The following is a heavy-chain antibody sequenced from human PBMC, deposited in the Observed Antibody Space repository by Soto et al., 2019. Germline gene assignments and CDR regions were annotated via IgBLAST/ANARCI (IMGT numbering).Heavy chain of an antibody. CDR2: IKQDGSEK. CDR3: ARAGSSSWYSDFDY. J-gene: IGHJ4*02. V-gene: IGHV3-7*01. D-gene: IGHD6-13*01. CDR1: GFTFSSYW. Sequence: GSLRLSCAASGFTFSSYWMSWVRQAPGKGLEWVANIKQDGSEKYYVDSVKGRFTISRDNAKNSLYLQMNSLRAEDTAVYYCARAGSSSWYSDFDYWGQGTLVTVSS.